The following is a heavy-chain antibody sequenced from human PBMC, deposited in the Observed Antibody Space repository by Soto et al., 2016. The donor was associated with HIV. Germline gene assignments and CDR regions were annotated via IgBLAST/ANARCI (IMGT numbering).Heavy chain of an antibody. CDR1: GYILTSYG. CDR2: ISGYNDNT. Sequence: QVQLVQSGAEMKKPGASVKVSCKASGYILTSYGISWVRQAPGQGLEWMGWISGYNDNTKYAQKFQGSVTMTIDTSTSTSYMELRSLRSDDTAVYYCARDAFRPGVSEYDYWGQGTLVIVSS. J-gene: IGHJ4*02. V-gene: IGHV1-18*01. CDR3: ARDAFRPGVSEYDY. D-gene: IGHD3-10*01.